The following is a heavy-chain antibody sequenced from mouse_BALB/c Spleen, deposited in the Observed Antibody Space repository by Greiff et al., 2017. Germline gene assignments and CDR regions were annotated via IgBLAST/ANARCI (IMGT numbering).Heavy chain of an antibody. D-gene: IGHD1-1*01. CDR3: ARWDYYGSSPRYFDV. CDR1: GYSITSGYY. V-gene: IGHV3-6*02. Sequence: EVKLVESGPGLVKPSQSLSLTCSVTGYSITSGYYWNWIRQFPGNKLEWMGYISYDGSNNYNPSLKNRISITRDTSKNQFFLKLNSVTTEDTATYYCARWDYYGSSPRYFDVWGAGTTVTVSS. J-gene: IGHJ1*01. CDR2: ISYDGSN.